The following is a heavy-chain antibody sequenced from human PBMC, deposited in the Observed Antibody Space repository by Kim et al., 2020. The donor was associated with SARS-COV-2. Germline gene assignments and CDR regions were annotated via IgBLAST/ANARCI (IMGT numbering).Heavy chain of an antibody. CDR3: TRGAFAY. J-gene: IGHJ4*02. D-gene: IGHD2-21*01. Sequence: GGSLRLSCVASGMIFRSYGMSWVRQAPGKGLEWVAYMKQDGTETYYADSVKGRFTISRDNAKNSLYLQMNSLRAEDTAVYYCTRGAFAYWGQGTVVIVS. CDR1: GMIFRSYG. V-gene: IGHV3-7*01. CDR2: MKQDGTET.